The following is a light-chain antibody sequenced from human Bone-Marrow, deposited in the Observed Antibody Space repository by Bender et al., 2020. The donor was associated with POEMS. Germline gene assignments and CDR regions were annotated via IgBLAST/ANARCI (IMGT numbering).Light chain of an antibody. V-gene: IGLV2-23*02. CDR3: QSFDTSLSGWV. CDR2: DVN. CDR1: SSDIGTYNF. Sequence: QSALTQPASVSGSPGQSITISCTGASSDIGTYNFVSWYQQHPGKAPKLMIYDVNKRPSGISNRFSGSKSGNTASLTISGLQAEDEAAYYCQSFDTSLSGWVFGAGTKLTV. J-gene: IGLJ3*02.